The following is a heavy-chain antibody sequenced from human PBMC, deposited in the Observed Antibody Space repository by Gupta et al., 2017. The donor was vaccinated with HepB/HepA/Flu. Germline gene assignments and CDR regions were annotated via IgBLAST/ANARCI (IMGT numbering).Heavy chain of an antibody. Sequence: EVKLVESGGTLIHPGGSLRLSCTASGFIFRPYEMNWVRQAPGKGLEWVSYINSDGTTIYYADSVKGRFTISRNNAKNLLYLQMNSLTEEDTAIYYCVRDPSSLVGYSYGHNFDYWGQGTLVTVSS. V-gene: IGHV3-48*03. CDR3: VRDPSSLVGYSYGHNFDY. D-gene: IGHD5-18*01. CDR2: INSDGTTI. J-gene: IGHJ4*02. CDR1: GFIFRPYE.